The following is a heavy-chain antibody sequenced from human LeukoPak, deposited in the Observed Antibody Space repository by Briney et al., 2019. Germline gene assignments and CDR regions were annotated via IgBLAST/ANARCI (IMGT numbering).Heavy chain of an antibody. J-gene: IGHJ5*02. Sequence: LETLSLTCTVSGGSISSYYWSWIRQPAGKGLEWIGRIYTSGSTNYNPSLKSRVTISVDTSKNQFSLKLSSVTAADTAVYYCARERVWRYCGGDSCGWFDPWGQGTLVTVSS. D-gene: IGHD2-21*02. CDR1: GGSISSYY. CDR2: IYTSGST. CDR3: ARERVWRYCGGDSCGWFDP. V-gene: IGHV4-4*07.